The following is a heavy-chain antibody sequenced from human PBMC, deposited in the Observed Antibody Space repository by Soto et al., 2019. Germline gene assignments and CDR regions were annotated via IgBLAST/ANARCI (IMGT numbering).Heavy chain of an antibody. CDR1: GFTFGDYY. J-gene: IGHJ4*02. CDR3: ARVAAGNGYFDC. CDR2: SRNKADSYTT. D-gene: IGHD6-25*01. V-gene: IGHV3-72*01. Sequence: EVQLVESGGGLVQPGGSLRLSCAVSGFTFGDYYMDWVRQAPGKGLEWVGRSRNKADSYTTEYAASVKGRFTISGDDSTNSLYLQMNSLKTEDTAVDYCARVAAGNGYFDCWGQGTLVTVSS.